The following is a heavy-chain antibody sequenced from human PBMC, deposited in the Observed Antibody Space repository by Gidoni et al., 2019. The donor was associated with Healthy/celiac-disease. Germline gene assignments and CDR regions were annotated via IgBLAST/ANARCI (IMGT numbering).Heavy chain of an antibody. J-gene: IGHJ6*02. CDR3: ARDYGLRYFDWSSYYYGMDV. D-gene: IGHD3-9*01. V-gene: IGHV3-21*01. CDR1: GFTFSSYS. CDR2: ISSSSSYI. Sequence: EVQLVESGGGLVKPGGSLRLSCAASGFTFSSYSMNWVRQAPGKGLEWVSSISSSSSYIYYADSVKGRFTISRDNAKNSLYLQMNSLRAEDTAVYYCARDYGLRYFDWSSYYYGMDVWGQGTTVTVSS.